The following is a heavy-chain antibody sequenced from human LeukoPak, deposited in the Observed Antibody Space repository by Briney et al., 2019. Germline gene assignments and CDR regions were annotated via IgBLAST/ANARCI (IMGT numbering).Heavy chain of an antibody. J-gene: IGHJ4*02. CDR2: IRYDESDK. V-gene: IGHV3-30*02. Sequence: GSLSLSCAASGFTFIRYGMHWVRQAPGKGLEWVAFIRYDESDKKYKDSVKGRFTVSKDNSKNTLSLQMHSLRVEDTAVYYCATHYYASGNYYNPIFYWGQGALVTVSS. D-gene: IGHD3-10*01. CDR3: ATHYYASGNYYNPIFY. CDR1: GFTFIRYG.